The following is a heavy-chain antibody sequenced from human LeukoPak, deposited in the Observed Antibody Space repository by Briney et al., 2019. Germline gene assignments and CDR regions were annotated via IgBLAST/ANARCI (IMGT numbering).Heavy chain of an antibody. CDR2: INTNTGNP. D-gene: IGHD3-10*01. CDR1: GGTFSSYA. Sequence: ASVKVSCKASGGTFSSYAISWVRQAPGQGLEWMGWINTNTGNPTYAQGFTGRFVFSLDTSVNTAYLQISSLKAEDTAVYFCARNQLWFGGKMDVWGKGATVTVSS. J-gene: IGHJ6*04. V-gene: IGHV7-4-1*02. CDR3: ARNQLWFGGKMDV.